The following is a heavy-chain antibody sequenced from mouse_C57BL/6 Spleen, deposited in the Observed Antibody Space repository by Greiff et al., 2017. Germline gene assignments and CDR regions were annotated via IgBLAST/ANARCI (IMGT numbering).Heavy chain of an antibody. CDR1: GYTFTDYY. CDR3: ARTYGNYAWFAY. D-gene: IGHD2-1*01. Sequence: VQLQQSGPELVKPGASVKISCKASGYTFTDYYMNWVKQSHGKSLEWIGDINPNNDGTSYNQKFKGKATLTVDQSSSPAYMELRSLTSEDSAVYYCARTYGNYAWFAYWGQGTLVTVSA. J-gene: IGHJ3*01. V-gene: IGHV1-26*01. CDR2: INPNNDGT.